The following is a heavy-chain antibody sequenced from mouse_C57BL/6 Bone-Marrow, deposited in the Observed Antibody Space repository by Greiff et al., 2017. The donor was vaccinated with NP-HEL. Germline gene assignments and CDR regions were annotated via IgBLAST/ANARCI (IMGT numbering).Heavy chain of an antibody. CDR3: ARADYVDAMDY. CDR2: ISDGGSYT. Sequence: EVKVVESGGGLVKPGGSLKLSCAASGFTFSSYAMSWVRQTPEKRLEWVATISDGGSYTYYPDNVKGRFTISRDNAKNNLYLQMSHLKSEDTAMYYCARADYVDAMDYWGQGTSVTVSS. CDR1: GFTFSSYA. V-gene: IGHV5-4*03. D-gene: IGHD1-1*01. J-gene: IGHJ4*01.